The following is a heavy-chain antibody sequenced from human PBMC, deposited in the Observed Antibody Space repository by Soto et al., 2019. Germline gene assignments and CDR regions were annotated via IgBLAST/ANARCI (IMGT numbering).Heavy chain of an antibody. J-gene: IGHJ5*02. CDR1: GGSISKFY. V-gene: IGHV4-4*07. CDR3: VRDGSKSLRDWFDP. Sequence: XETLSLTCNVSGGSISKFYWAWMRKTAGNGLEWMGRVYATGTTDHNPSLRSRVAMSVDISKKTFSLRLRSVTGADSGVYYCVRDGSKSLRDWFDPWGQGILVTVSS. CDR2: VYATGTT.